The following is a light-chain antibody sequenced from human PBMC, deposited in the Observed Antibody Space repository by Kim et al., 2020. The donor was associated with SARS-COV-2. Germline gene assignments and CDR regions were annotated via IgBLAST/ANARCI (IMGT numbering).Light chain of an antibody. CDR3: MQGTHWPWT. Sequence: QPPYISGRSGHSLIHSDGYTYLNWFEQRPGRSPRRLVYKVSSRDSGVPDRFSGVGSSTDFTLIISRVEAEDVGIYYCMQGTHWPWTFGQGTKLEI. CDR2: KVS. V-gene: IGKV2-30*02. J-gene: IGKJ1*01. CDR1: HSLIHSDGYTY.